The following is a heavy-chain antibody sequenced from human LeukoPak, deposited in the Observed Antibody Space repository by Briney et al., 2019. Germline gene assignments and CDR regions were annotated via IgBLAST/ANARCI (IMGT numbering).Heavy chain of an antibody. V-gene: IGHV3-23*01. Sequence: GGSLRLSCAASGFTFSNYAMSWVRQAPGKGLEWASAISGSGGSTHYADSVKGRFTISRDNSKNTLYLQMNSLRVEDTAVYYCARVLNYYDSSGYYFSYWGQGTLVTVSS. J-gene: IGHJ4*02. D-gene: IGHD3-22*01. CDR2: ISGSGGST. CDR3: ARVLNYYDSSGYYFSY. CDR1: GFTFSNYA.